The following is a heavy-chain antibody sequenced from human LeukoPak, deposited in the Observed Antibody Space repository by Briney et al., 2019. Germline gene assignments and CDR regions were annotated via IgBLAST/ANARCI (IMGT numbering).Heavy chain of an antibody. D-gene: IGHD7-27*01. CDR2: ISWNSGSI. Sequence: PGGSLRLSCAASGFTFDDYAMHWVRQAPGKGLEWVSGISWNSGSIGYADSVKGRFTISRDNAKNSLYLQMNSLRAEDTALYYCAKVASWGTDTGNYFDYWGQGTLVTVSS. V-gene: IGHV3-9*01. J-gene: IGHJ4*02. CDR1: GFTFDDYA. CDR3: AKVASWGTDTGNYFDY.